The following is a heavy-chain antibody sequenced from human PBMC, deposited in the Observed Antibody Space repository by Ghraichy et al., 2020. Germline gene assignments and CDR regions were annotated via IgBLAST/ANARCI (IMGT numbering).Heavy chain of an antibody. CDR3: ARDLTYEEDIVVVPAAHFDY. Sequence: GGSLRLSCAASGFTFSSYGMNWVRQAPGKGLEWVSSISSSSSYLYYADSVKGRFTISRDNAKNSLYLQMNSLRAEDTAVYYCARDLTYEEDIVVVPAAHFDYWGQGTLVTVSS. D-gene: IGHD2-2*01. CDR1: GFTFSSYG. CDR2: ISSSSSYL. V-gene: IGHV3-21*01. J-gene: IGHJ4*02.